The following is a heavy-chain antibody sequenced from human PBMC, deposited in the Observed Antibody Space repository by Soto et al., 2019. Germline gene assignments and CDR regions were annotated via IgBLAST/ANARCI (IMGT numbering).Heavy chain of an antibody. J-gene: IGHJ4*02. V-gene: IGHV3-23*01. CDR2: ISGSGGST. CDR1: GFTFSSYA. CDR3: AKGLAAAGTSCADY. Sequence: PGGSLRLSCAASGFTFSSYAMSWVRQAPGKGLEWVSAISGSGGSTYYADSVKGRFTISRDNSKNTLYLQMNSLRAEDTAVYYCAKGLAAAGTSCADYWGQGTLVTVSS. D-gene: IGHD6-13*01.